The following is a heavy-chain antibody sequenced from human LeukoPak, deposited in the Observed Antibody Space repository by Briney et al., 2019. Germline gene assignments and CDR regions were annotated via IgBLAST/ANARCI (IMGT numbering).Heavy chain of an antibody. CDR2: MNQDGSAK. Sequence: GGSLTLSCAASGSTLSDSWMSWVRQAPGKGLEGVANMNQDGSAKGYVDSVKGRFTITRDNARNSLYLQMSSLRPGDAAVYYCATYTHWVAGDVWGQGTTVTVSS. D-gene: IGHD3-16*01. V-gene: IGHV3-7*01. CDR3: ATYTHWVAGDV. J-gene: IGHJ6*02. CDR1: GSTLSDSW.